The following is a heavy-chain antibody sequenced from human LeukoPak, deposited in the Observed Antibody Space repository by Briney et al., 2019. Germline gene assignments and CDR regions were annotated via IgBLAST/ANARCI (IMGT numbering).Heavy chain of an antibody. CDR1: GGSISSYY. V-gene: IGHV4-59*01. Sequence: SETLSLTCTVSGGSISSYYWSWIRQPPGKGLEWIGYIYYSGSTTYNPSLKSRVTISVDTSKNQFSLKLSSVTAADTAVYYCARCGNSWFDPWGQGTLVTVSS. J-gene: IGHJ5*02. CDR2: IYYSGST. D-gene: IGHD2/OR15-2a*01. CDR3: ARCGNSWFDP.